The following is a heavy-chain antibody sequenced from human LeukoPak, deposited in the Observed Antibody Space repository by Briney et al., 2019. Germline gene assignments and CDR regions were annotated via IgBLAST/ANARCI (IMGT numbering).Heavy chain of an antibody. CDR3: ARTIVGTIGGGGYYFDY. V-gene: IGHV1-69*01. CDR2: IIPIFGTA. CDR1: GGTFSSYA. D-gene: IGHD1-26*01. J-gene: IGHJ4*02. Sequence: SVKVSCKASGGTFSSYAISWVRQAPGQGLEWMGGIIPIFGTANYAQKFQGRVTITADESPSTAYMELSSLRSEDTAVYYCARTIVGTIGGGGYYFDYWGQGTLVTVSS.